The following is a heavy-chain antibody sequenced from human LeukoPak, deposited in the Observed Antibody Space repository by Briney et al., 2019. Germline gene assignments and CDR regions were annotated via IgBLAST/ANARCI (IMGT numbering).Heavy chain of an antibody. D-gene: IGHD3-22*01. CDR1: GGSFSGYY. V-gene: IGHV4-34*01. Sequence: SETLSLTCAVYGGSFSGYYWSWIRQPPGKGLEWIGEINHSGSTNYNPSLKSRVTISVDTSKNQFSLKLSSVPAADTAVYYCARATYYYDSSGYYTGNWFDPWGRGTLVTVSS. J-gene: IGHJ5*02. CDR3: ARATYYYDSSGYYTGNWFDP. CDR2: INHSGST.